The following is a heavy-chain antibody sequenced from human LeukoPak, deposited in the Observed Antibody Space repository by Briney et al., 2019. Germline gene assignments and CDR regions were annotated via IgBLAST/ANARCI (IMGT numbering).Heavy chain of an antibody. CDR1: GFTFSSYS. CDR3: ASYPGYCSGGSCRVVDV. D-gene: IGHD2-15*01. V-gene: IGHV3-21*01. Sequence: GGSLRLSCAASGFTFSSYSMNCVRQAPGKGLEGVLSISSSSSYIYYADSVKGRFTISRDNAKNSLYLQMNRLSAEDTAVYYCASYPGYCSGGSCRVVDVWGKGTTVTVSS. CDR2: ISSSSSYI. J-gene: IGHJ6*04.